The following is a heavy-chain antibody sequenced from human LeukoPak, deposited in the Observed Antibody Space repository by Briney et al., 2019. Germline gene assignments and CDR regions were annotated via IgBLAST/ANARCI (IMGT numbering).Heavy chain of an antibody. Sequence: GGSLRLSCAASGFTFSSYSMNWVRQAPGKGLEWVSSIWSDSAEIHYADSVKGRFTISRDNAKDSLYLQMNSLRAEDSAVYYCARDFFHSDISRPFDYWGQGTLVTVSS. V-gene: IGHV3-21*01. CDR2: IWSDSAEI. CDR1: GFTFSSYS. J-gene: IGHJ4*02. D-gene: IGHD3-3*02. CDR3: ARDFFHSDISRPFDY.